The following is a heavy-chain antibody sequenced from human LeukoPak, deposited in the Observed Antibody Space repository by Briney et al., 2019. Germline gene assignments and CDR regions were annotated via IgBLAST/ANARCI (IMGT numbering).Heavy chain of an antibody. V-gene: IGHV3-30*18. D-gene: IGHD4-17*01. CDR1: GFTFGSYG. J-gene: IGHJ4*02. Sequence: GGSLRLSCAASGFTFGSYGMHWVRQAPGKGLEWVSVISYDGSNKYYADSVKGRFTISRDNSKNTLYLQMNSLRAEDTAVYYCAKVRSRGAYGDYLNYFDYWGQGTLVTVSS. CDR3: AKVRSRGAYGDYLNYFDY. CDR2: ISYDGSNK.